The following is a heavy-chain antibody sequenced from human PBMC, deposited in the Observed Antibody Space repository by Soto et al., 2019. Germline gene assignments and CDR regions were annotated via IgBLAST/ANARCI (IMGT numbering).Heavy chain of an antibody. V-gene: IGHV4-59*08. D-gene: IGHD1-1*01. CDR1: GGSISSYY. Sequence: SETLSPTCTVSGGSISSYYWSWIRQPPGKGLEWIGYIYYSGSTNYNPSLKSRVTISVDTSKNQFSLKLSSVTAADTAVYYCARRYGYSFDYWGQGTLVTVSS. CDR2: IYYSGST. CDR3: ARRYGYSFDY. J-gene: IGHJ4*02.